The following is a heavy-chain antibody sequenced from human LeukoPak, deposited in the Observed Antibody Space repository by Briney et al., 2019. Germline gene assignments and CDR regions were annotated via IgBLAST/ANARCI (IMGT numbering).Heavy chain of an antibody. CDR3: AATGDYDSSGYYDY. Sequence: ASVKVSCKASGFTFTSPAMQWVRQARGQRLEWIGWIVVGSGNTNYAQKFQERVTITRDMSTSTAYMELSSLRSEDTAGYYCAATGDYDSSGYYDYWGQGTLVTVSS. V-gene: IGHV1-58*02. CDR1: GFTFTSPA. CDR2: IVVGSGNT. D-gene: IGHD3-22*01. J-gene: IGHJ4*02.